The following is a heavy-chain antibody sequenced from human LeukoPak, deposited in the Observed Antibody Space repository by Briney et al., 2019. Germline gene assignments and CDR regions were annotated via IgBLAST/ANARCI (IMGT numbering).Heavy chain of an antibody. CDR2: IKEDGSEK. D-gene: IGHD2-2*01. Sequence: GGSRRLSCAASGFTFSNYWMTWVRQAPGKGLEWVANIKEDGSEKYYVDSVKGRFTFSRDNAKNSLYLQMNSLRAEDTAVYYCARGRGISWGQGTLVTVSS. CDR1: GFTFSNYW. V-gene: IGHV3-7*01. J-gene: IGHJ4*02. CDR3: ARGRGIS.